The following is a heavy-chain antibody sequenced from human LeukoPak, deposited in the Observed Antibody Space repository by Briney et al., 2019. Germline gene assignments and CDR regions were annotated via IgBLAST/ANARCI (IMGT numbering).Heavy chain of an antibody. D-gene: IGHD6-13*01. J-gene: IGHJ6*03. Sequence: GGSLLLSCAASDFTFVRYAMNWVRPAPGKGLEGVSYISSSSFKICYADSVKGRFTISRDNSKNSLYLQMDSLRVEDTAVYYCVRDPSYGSSWYYYMDVWGKGTTVTVSS. CDR3: VRDPSYGSSWYYYMDV. CDR2: ISSSSFKI. V-gene: IGHV3-48*04. CDR1: DFTFVRYA.